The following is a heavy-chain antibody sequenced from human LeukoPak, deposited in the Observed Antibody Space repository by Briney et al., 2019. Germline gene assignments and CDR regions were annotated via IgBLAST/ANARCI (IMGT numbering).Heavy chain of an antibody. D-gene: IGHD6-25*01. CDR2: IYYSGST. CDR3: ARDKSGYGGFDP. CDR1: GGSISSYY. V-gene: IGHV4-59*01. Sequence: SETLSLTCTVSGGSISSYYWSWIRQPPGKGLEWIGYIYYSGSTNYNPSLKSRVTISVDTSKNQFSLKLSSVTAADTAVYYCARDKSGYGGFDPWGQGTLVTVSS. J-gene: IGHJ5*02.